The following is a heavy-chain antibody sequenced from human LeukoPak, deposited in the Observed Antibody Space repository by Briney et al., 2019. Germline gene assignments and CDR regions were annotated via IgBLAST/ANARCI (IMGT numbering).Heavy chain of an antibody. D-gene: IGHD3-3*01. V-gene: IGHV4-39*01. CDR2: IYYSGST. CDR3: ASPERITIIGVPPRDYYYMDV. J-gene: IGHJ6*03. CDR1: GGSISSSNYY. Sequence: SETLSLTCTVSGGSISSSNYYWGWIRQPPGKGLEWIGSIYYSGSTYYNPSLKSRVTVSVDTSKNQFSLKLSSVTAADTAVYYCASPERITIIGVPPRDYYYMDVWGKGTTVTVSS.